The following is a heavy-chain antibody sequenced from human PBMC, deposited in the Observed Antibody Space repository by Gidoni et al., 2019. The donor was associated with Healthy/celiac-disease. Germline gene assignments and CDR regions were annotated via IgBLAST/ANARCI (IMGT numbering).Heavy chain of an antibody. V-gene: IGHV1-58*01. Sequence: QMQLVQSGPEVKKPGTSVKVSCKASGFTFTSSAVQWVRQARGQRLEWIGWIVVGSGNTNYAQKFQERVTITRDMSTSTAYMELSSLRSEDTAVYYCAAAVGYCSSTSCYQEAFDIWGQGTMVTVSS. CDR1: GFTFTSSA. J-gene: IGHJ3*02. CDR3: AAAVGYCSSTSCYQEAFDI. CDR2: IVVGSGNT. D-gene: IGHD2-2*01.